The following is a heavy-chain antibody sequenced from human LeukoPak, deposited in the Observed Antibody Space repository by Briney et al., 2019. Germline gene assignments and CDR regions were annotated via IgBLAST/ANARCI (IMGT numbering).Heavy chain of an antibody. Sequence: ASVKVSCKASGYTFTNYDINWVRQATGQGPEWMGWMNPNSGNTGYAQKFQGRVTMTRDTSIATAYMEVSSLRSEDTAVYYCARAIAAAGSNWFDTWGQGTRVTVSS. CDR2: MNPNSGNT. CDR1: GYTFTNYD. D-gene: IGHD6-13*01. J-gene: IGHJ5*02. V-gene: IGHV1-8*01. CDR3: ARAIAAAGSNWFDT.